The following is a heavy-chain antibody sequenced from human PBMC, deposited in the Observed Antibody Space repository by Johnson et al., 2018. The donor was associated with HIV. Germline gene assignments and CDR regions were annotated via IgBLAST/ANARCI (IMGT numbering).Heavy chain of an antibody. D-gene: IGHD3-3*01. J-gene: IGHJ3*02. CDR3: ARARDYNFWSPATDI. Sequence: VQLVESGVGLVQPGGSLRLSCAASGFTFSSNWMNWVRQAPGKGLEWVANIKEDGSEKYYVDSVRGRFTVSRDNAKNLLYLQMNSLRAEDTAVYYCARARDYNFWSPATDIWGQGTMVTVSS. CDR2: IKEDGSEK. V-gene: IGHV3-7*02. CDR1: GFTFSSNW.